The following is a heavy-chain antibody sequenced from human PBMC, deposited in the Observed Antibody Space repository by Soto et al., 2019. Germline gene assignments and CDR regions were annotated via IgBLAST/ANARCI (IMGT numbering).Heavy chain of an antibody. V-gene: IGHV3-30*03. D-gene: IGHD1-26*01. CDR2: ISYDGSNK. J-gene: IGHJ6*02. CDR1: GFTFSSYG. Sequence: GGSLRLSCAASGFTFSSYGMHWVRQAPGKGLEWVAVISYDGSNKYYADSVKGRFTISRDNSKNTLCLQMNSLRAEDTAVYYCARGSHGMDVWGQGTTVTVSS. CDR3: ARGSHGMDV.